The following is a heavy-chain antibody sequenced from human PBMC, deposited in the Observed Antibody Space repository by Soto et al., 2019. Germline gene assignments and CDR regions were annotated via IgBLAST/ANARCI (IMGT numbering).Heavy chain of an antibody. CDR3: ARGGHVVVVTAAFDY. CDR1: GNTFTNYY. Sequence: QVQLMQSGAEVKKPGASVKVSCKASGNTFTNYYIHWVRQAPGQGLEWMGTINPSGGHTTYAQKFLGRVTTTRDKSTSTLYMELTSLRSEDTAVYYCARGGHVVVVTAAFDYWGQGTLVTVSS. V-gene: IGHV1-46*01. J-gene: IGHJ4*02. D-gene: IGHD2-21*02. CDR2: INPSGGHT.